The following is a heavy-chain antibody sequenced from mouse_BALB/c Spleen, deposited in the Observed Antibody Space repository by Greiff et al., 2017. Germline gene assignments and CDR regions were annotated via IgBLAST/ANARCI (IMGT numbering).Heavy chain of an antibody. CDR2: ISSGGST. V-gene: IGHV5-6-5*01. Sequence: EVQGVESGGDLVKPGGSLKLSCAASGFTFSSYGMSWVRQTPDKRLEWVATISSGGSTYYPDSVKGRFTISRDNARNILYLQMSSLRSEDTAMYYCARGGFATVDYAMDYWGQGTSVTVSS. CDR3: ARGGFATVDYAMDY. D-gene: IGHD1-1*01. J-gene: IGHJ4*01. CDR1: GFTFSSYG.